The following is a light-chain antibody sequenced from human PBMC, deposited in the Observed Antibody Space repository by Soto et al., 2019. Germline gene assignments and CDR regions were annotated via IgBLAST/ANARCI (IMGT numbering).Light chain of an antibody. Sequence: QSALTQPRSVSGSPGQSVTISCTGTSSDVGGYNYVSWYQQHPGKAPKLMIYDVSKRPSGVPDRFSGSKSGNTASLTISGLQAEYEADYYCCSYAGRYVFGTGTKVTVL. CDR2: DVS. J-gene: IGLJ1*01. V-gene: IGLV2-11*01. CDR3: CSYAGRYV. CDR1: SSDVGGYNY.